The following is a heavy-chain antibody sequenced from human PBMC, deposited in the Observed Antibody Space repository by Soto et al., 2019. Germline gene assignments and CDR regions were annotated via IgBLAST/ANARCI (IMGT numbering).Heavy chain of an antibody. CDR3: IQSRCGGDCLQSYASYYYYGMDV. Sequence: SGPTLVNPTQTLTLTCTFSAFSLSTGGVGVGWIRQPPGKALEWLALIYWDDDKRYSPPLRSRLTITKDTSKNQVVLTMTNMDPVDTATYYCIQSRCGGDCLQSYASYYYYGMDVWGQGT. D-gene: IGHD2-21*02. CDR1: AFSLSTGGVG. J-gene: IGHJ6*02. V-gene: IGHV2-5*02. CDR2: IYWDDDK.